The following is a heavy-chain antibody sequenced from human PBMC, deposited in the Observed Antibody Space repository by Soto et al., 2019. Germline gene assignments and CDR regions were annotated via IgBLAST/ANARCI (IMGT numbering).Heavy chain of an antibody. V-gene: IGHV4-31*03. J-gene: IGHJ6*02. D-gene: IGHD1-26*01. CDR2: IYYSGRT. CDR3: ARDTLVGVDYYGMDV. CDR1: GGSISSGIYH. Sequence: SETLSLTCTVSGGSISSGIYHWNWIRHHPGKGLEWIGYIYYSGRTDYNPALKSRVIIAVDTSQNQFSLKLSSVTAADTAVYYCARDTLVGVDYYGMDVWGQGTAVTVSS.